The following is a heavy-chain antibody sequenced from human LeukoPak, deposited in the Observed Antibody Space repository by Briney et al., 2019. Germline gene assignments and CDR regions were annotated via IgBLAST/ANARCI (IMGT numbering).Heavy chain of an antibody. V-gene: IGHV3-23*01. D-gene: IGHD6-19*01. J-gene: IGHJ4*01. CDR2: LSGSGITT. Sequence: GSLRLSCAASGFTFSNSAMSWVRQAPGKGLEWVSTLSGSGITTYYADSVKGRFTISRDNSKNTLYLQMNSLRAEDTAVYYCAKGIYSSGWSYFDYWGHGTLVTVSS. CDR1: GFTFSNSA. CDR3: AKGIYSSGWSYFDY.